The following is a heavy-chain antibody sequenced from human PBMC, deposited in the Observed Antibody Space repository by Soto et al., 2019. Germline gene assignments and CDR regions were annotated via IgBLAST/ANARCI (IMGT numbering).Heavy chain of an antibody. D-gene: IGHD3-9*01. CDR3: AGGYYDILTGYRYYFDY. CDR2: ISSSSSTI. CDR1: GFTFSSYS. J-gene: IGHJ4*02. V-gene: IGHV3-48*02. Sequence: GGSLRLSCAASGFTFSSYSMNWVRQAPGKGLEWVSSISSSSSTIYYADSVKGRFTISRDNAKNSLYLQMNSLRDEDTAVYYCAGGYYDILTGYRYYFDYWGQGTLVTVSS.